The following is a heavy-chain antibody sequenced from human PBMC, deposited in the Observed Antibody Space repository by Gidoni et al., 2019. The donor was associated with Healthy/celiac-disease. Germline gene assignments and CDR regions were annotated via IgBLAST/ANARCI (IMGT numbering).Heavy chain of an antibody. J-gene: IGHJ4*02. V-gene: IGHV3-23*01. Sequence: APGKGLEWVSAISGSGGSTYYADSVKGRFTISRDNSKNTLYLQMNSLRAEDTAVYYCATSWSDYWGQGTLVTVSS. CDR3: ATSWSDY. CDR2: ISGSGGST. D-gene: IGHD6-13*01.